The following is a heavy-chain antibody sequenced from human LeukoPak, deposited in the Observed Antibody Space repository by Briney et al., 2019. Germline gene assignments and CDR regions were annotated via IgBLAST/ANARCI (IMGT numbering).Heavy chain of an antibody. CDR2: ISSSSSTI. Sequence: GGSLRLSCAASGFTFSSYSMNWVRQAPGKGLEWVSYISSSSSTIYYADSVKGRFTISRDNAKNSLYLQMNSLRAEDTAVYYCARDSGVYSSGWFDYWGQGTLVTVSS. D-gene: IGHD6-19*01. CDR1: GFTFSSYS. J-gene: IGHJ4*02. V-gene: IGHV3-48*04. CDR3: ARDSGVYSSGWFDY.